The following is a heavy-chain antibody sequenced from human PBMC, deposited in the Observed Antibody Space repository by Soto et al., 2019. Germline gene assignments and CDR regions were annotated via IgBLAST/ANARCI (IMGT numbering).Heavy chain of an antibody. Sequence: QVQLVQPGAEVKKPGASVKVSCKASGYTFTSYAIHWVRQAPGQRLEWMGWINAGNGHTQYSQRFQGRVTITRDTSAKIAYMEVSSLRSEDTALYSCAREQSVEIMTMTDAFDIWGQGTMVTVSS. CDR1: GYTFTSYA. J-gene: IGHJ3*02. D-gene: IGHD5-12*01. CDR2: INAGNGHT. CDR3: AREQSVEIMTMTDAFDI. V-gene: IGHV1-3*01.